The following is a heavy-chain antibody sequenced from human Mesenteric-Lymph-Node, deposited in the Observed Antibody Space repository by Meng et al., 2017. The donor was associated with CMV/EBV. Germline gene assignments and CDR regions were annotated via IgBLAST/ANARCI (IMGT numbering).Heavy chain of an antibody. CDR2: IYYSGST. D-gene: IGHD6-6*01. CDR1: GGSISSYY. V-gene: IGHV4-59*01. J-gene: IGHJ6*02. Sequence: GSLRLSCTVSGGSISSYYWSWIRQPPGKGLEWIGYIYYSGSTNYNPSLKSRVTISVDTSKNQFSLKLSSVTAADTAVYYCARVERWSSSSSYYYYGMDVWGQGTTVTVSS. CDR3: ARVERWSSSSSYYYYGMDV.